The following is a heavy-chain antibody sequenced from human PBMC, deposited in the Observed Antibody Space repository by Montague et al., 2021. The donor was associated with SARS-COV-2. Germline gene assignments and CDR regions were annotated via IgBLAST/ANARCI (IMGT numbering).Heavy chain of an antibody. V-gene: IGHV3-43*02. CDR2: ISGDGGKT. CDR3: AKGTYFYDSSGYYPESHYSYFDGMDV. D-gene: IGHD3-22*01. CDR1: GFTFDDYV. J-gene: IGHJ6*02. Sequence: SLRHSCAASGFTFDDYVMYWVRQPSGKGLEWVSLISGDGGKTYYADSVKGRFTTSRDNGKNSLYLQMNSLGTEDTALYHCAKGTYFYDSSGYYPESHYSYFDGMDVWGQGTTVTVSS.